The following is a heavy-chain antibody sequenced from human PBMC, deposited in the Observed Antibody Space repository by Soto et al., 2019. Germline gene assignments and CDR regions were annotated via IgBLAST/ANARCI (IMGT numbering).Heavy chain of an antibody. V-gene: IGHV3-30*04. CDR3: ARVSLVATPYPDY. D-gene: IGHD5-12*01. CDR1: GFTFSSYA. J-gene: IGHJ4*02. CDR2: ISYDGSNK. Sequence: GGSLRLSCAASGFTFSSYAMHWVRQAPGKGLEWVAVISYDGSNKYYADSVKGRFTISRDNSKNTLYLQMNSLRAEDTAVYYCARVSLVATPYPDYWGQGTLVTVSS.